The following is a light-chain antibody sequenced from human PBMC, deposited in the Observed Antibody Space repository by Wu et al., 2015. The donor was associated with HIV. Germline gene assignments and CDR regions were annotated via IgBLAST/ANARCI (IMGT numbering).Light chain of an antibody. J-gene: IGKJ2*01. Sequence: EIVMTQSPATLSVSPGGRATLSCRASQSVSSNLAWYQQKPGQAPRLLIYGASTRATGIPARFSGSGSGTEFTLTISSMQSEDFAVYYCQQYNNWPNTFGQGTKLEIK. CDR2: GAS. CDR3: QQYNNWPNT. V-gene: IGKV3-15*01. CDR1: QSVSSN.